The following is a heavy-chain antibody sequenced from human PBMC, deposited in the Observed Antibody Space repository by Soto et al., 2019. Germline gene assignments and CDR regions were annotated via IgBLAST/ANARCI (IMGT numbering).Heavy chain of an antibody. D-gene: IGHD5-18*01. CDR1: GGSISRYY. J-gene: IGHJ4*02. V-gene: IGHV4-59*01. CDR3: ARGRRGYSYGSYYFDY. Sequence: PSETLSLTCTVSGGSISRYYWSWIRQPPGKGLEWIGYIYYSGSTNYNPSLKSRVTISVDTSKNQFSLKLSSVTAADTAVYYCARGRRGYSYGSYYFDYWGQGTLVTVSS. CDR2: IYYSGST.